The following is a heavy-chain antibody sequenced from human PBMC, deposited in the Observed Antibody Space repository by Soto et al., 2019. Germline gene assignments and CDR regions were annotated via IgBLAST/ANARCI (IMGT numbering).Heavy chain of an antibody. V-gene: IGHV1-69*13. CDR1: GGTITNSV. CDR3: ARAPLLVGVTTYENYFDT. Sequence: SVKVSCKASGGTITNSVISLVRQSPGHGLEWMGGIIPLFDTENYAQKFQGRVTIIADESTSTAYMELSSLRSDDTAIYSCARAPLLVGVTTYENYFDTWGQGTLVTVSS. J-gene: IGHJ4*02. CDR2: IIPLFDTE. D-gene: IGHD3-3*01.